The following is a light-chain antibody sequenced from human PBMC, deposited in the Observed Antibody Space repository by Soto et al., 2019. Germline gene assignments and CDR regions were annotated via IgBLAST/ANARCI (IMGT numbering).Light chain of an antibody. V-gene: IGKV1-33*01. CDR2: DAS. Sequence: DIQMTRSPSSLSASFGDRFSITCQASQDISNYLNWYQHKPGKAPKLLIYDASNLETGVSSRFSGGGSGTDFTLTINSLQPEDFATYSCQQSYNSPQTFGQGTKVDI. J-gene: IGKJ1*01. CDR1: QDISNY. CDR3: QQSYNSPQT.